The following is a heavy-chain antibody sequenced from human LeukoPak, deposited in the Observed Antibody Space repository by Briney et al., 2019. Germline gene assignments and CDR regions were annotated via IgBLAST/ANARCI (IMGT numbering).Heavy chain of an antibody. CDR3: ASSLRYFDWLAY. J-gene: IGHJ4*02. CDR1: GFTFSSYS. CDR2: ISSSSGTI. V-gene: IGHV3-48*01. Sequence: PGGSLRLSCAASGFTFSSYSMNWVRQAPGKGLEWVSYISSSSGTIYYADSVKGRFTISRDNAKNPLYLQMNSLRAEDTAVYYCASSLRYFDWLAYWGQGTLVTVSS. D-gene: IGHD3-9*01.